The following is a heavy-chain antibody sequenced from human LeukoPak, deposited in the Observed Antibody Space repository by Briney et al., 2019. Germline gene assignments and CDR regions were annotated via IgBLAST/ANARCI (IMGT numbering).Heavy chain of an antibody. Sequence: SETLSLTCGVYGGSFSGYYWSWIRQPPGKGLEWIGEINHSGSTNYNPSLKSRVTISVDTSKNQFSLKLSSVTAADTAVYYCARRYRWFWFDPWGQGTLVTVSS. J-gene: IGHJ5*02. CDR2: INHSGST. CDR1: GGSFSGYY. V-gene: IGHV4-34*01. CDR3: ARRYRWFWFDP. D-gene: IGHD2-8*02.